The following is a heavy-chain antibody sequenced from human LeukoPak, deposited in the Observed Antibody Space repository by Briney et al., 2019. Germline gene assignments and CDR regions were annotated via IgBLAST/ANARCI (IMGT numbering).Heavy chain of an antibody. V-gene: IGHV4-39*07. Sequence: SETLSLTCTVSGGSISSYYWGWIRQPPGKGLEWIGSIYYSGSTYYNPSLKSRVTISVDTSKNQFSLKLSSVTAADTAVYYCARVVHNWFDPWGQGTLVTVSS. D-gene: IGHD3-10*02. CDR1: GGSISSYY. J-gene: IGHJ5*02. CDR2: IYYSGST. CDR3: ARVVHNWFDP.